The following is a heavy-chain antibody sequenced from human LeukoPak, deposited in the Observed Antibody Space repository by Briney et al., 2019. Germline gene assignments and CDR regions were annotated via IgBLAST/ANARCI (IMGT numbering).Heavy chain of an antibody. V-gene: IGHV3-23*01. CDR1: GFTLSSYA. CDR2: ISGSGGST. J-gene: IGHJ4*02. D-gene: IGHD1-26*01. CDR3: AKDEWELPRGY. Sequence: GGSLRLSCAASGFTLSSYAMSWVRQAPGKGLEWVSAISGSGGSTYYADSVKGRFTISRDNSKNTLYLQMNSLRAEDTAVYYCAKDEWELPRGYWGQGTLVTVSS.